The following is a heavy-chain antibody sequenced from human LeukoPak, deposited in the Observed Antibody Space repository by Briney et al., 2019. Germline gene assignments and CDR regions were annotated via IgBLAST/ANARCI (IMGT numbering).Heavy chain of an antibody. D-gene: IGHD3-3*01. V-gene: IGHV3-21*01. CDR3: ARGTIWYGVVAYYFDY. J-gene: IGHJ4*02. Sequence: GGSLRLSCAASGFTFSSYSMNWVRQAPGKGLEWVSSISSSSSYIYYADSVKGRFTISRDNAKNSLYLQMNSLRAEDTAVYYCARGTIWYGVVAYYFDYWGQGTLVTVPS. CDR1: GFTFSSYS. CDR2: ISSSSSYI.